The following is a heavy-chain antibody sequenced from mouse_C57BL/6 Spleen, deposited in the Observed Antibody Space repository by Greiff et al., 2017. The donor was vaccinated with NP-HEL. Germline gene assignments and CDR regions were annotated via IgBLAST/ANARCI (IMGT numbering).Heavy chain of an antibody. V-gene: IGHV5-9*01. CDR2: ISGGGGNT. CDR1: GFTFSSYT. CDR3: ARHTTTVEDYFDY. D-gene: IGHD1-1*01. J-gene: IGHJ2*01. Sequence: EVQLVESGGGLVKPGGSLKLSCAASGFTFSSYTMSWVRQTPEKRLEWVATISGGGGNTYYPDSVKGRFTISRENAKNTLYLQMSSLRSEDTALYYCARHTTTVEDYFDYWGQGTTLTVSS.